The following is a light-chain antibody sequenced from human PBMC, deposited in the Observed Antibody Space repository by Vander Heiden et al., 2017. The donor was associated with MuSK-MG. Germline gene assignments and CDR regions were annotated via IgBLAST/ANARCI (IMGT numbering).Light chain of an antibody. CDR3: QQLNSYAYT. CDR2: AAS. J-gene: IGKJ2*01. Sequence: DIQLTQSPSFLSASVGDSVTITCRASQSISSYLAWYQQKPGKAPKLLIYAASTLQSGVPSRFSGSGSGTEFTLTISSLQPEDFATYYCQQLNSYAYTFGQGTKLEIK. V-gene: IGKV1-9*01. CDR1: QSISSY.